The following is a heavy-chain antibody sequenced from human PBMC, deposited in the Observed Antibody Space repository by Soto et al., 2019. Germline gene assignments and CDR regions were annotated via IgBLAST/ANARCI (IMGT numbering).Heavy chain of an antibody. CDR2: IYWDNDK. CDR3: AHTYETSWRNFGY. V-gene: IGHV2-5*02. D-gene: IGHD5-12*01. J-gene: IGHJ4*02. CDR1: GFSLRTSGVG. Sequence: QITLKESGPTLMKPTQTLTLTCTFSGFSLRTSGVGVGWIRQPPGKALEWLALIYWDNDKRYSPSLRSRLTITKDTTKSQVVLTVADVDPGDTAAYYCAHTYETSWRNFGYWAQGILVTVSS.